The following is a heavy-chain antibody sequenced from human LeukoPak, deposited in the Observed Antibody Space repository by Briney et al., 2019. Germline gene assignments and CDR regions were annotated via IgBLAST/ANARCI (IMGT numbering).Heavy chain of an antibody. CDR1: GFTFTSSA. CDR2: IVVGSGNT. Sequence: ASVKVSYKASGFTFTSSAMQWVRQARGQRLEWIGWIVVGSGNTNYAQKFQERVTITRDMSTSTAYMELSSLRSEDTAVYYCAAGGDSSGYYGWGQGTLVTVSS. V-gene: IGHV1-58*02. J-gene: IGHJ4*02. D-gene: IGHD3-22*01. CDR3: AAGGDSSGYYG.